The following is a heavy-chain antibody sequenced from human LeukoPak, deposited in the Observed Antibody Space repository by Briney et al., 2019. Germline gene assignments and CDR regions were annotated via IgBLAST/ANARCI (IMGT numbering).Heavy chain of an antibody. CDR3: ARDIVATGLYAY. CDR2: IYYSGST. Sequence: SETLSLTCTVSGGSISSSSYYWGWIRQPPGKGLEWIGSIYYSGSTYYNPSLKSRVTISVDTSKNQFSLKLSSVTAADTAVYYCARDIVATGLYAYWGQGMLVTVSS. J-gene: IGHJ4*02. CDR1: GGSISSSSYY. D-gene: IGHD5-12*01. V-gene: IGHV4-39*01.